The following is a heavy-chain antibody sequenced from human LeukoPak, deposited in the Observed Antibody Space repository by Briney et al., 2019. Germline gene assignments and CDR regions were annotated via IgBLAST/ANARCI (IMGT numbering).Heavy chain of an antibody. J-gene: IGHJ6*03. Sequence: ASVKVSCKASGYTFTGYYMHWVRQAPGQGLEWMGWINPNSGGTNYAQKFQGRVTMTRDTSISTAYMELSGLRSEDTAVYYCARDPGWGSSSVYYYYMDVWGKGTTVTVSS. CDR1: GYTFTGYY. D-gene: IGHD6-6*01. V-gene: IGHV1-2*02. CDR3: ARDPGWGSSSVYYYYMDV. CDR2: INPNSGGT.